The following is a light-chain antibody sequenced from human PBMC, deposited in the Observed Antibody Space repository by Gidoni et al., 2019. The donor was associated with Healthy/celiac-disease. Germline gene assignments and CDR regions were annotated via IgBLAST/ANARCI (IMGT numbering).Light chain of an antibody. Sequence: DIQMTQSPSSLSASVGDRVTITCQASQDISNYLNWYQQKQGKAPKLLIYDASNLETGVPSRFSGSGYGTDLTFTISSLQPEDIATYYCQQYDNLPITFGQGTRLEIK. CDR1: QDISNY. CDR2: DAS. V-gene: IGKV1-33*01. J-gene: IGKJ5*01. CDR3: QQYDNLPIT.